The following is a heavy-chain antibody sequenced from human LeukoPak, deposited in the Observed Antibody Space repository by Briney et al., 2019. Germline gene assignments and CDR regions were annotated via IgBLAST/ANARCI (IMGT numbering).Heavy chain of an antibody. J-gene: IGHJ6*02. CDR2: IYYSGST. CDR3: ARRNYYYYGMDV. Sequence: SGTLSLTCAVSGGSISSSSYYWGWIRQPPGKGLEWIGSIYYSGSTYYNPSLKSRVTISVDTSKNQFSLKLSSVTAADTAVYYCARRNYYYYGMDVWGQGTTVTVSS. V-gene: IGHV4-39*01. CDR1: GGSISSSSYY.